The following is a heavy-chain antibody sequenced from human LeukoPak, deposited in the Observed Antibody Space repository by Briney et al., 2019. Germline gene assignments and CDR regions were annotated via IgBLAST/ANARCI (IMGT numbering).Heavy chain of an antibody. CDR1: GFTFSSYW. CDR3: AKDLVWYQLLYFDY. CDR2: IKQDGSEK. J-gene: IGHJ4*02. D-gene: IGHD2-2*02. V-gene: IGHV3-7*03. Sequence: GGSLRLSCAASGFTFSSYWMSWVRQAPGKGLEWVASIKQDGSEKYYVDSVKGRFTISRDNAKNSLYLQMNSLRAEDTAVYYCAKDLVWYQLLYFDYWGQGTLVTVSS.